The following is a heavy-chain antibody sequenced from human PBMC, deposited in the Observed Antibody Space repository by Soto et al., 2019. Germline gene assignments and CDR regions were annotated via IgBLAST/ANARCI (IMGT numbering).Heavy chain of an antibody. CDR3: ARDGNYHEY. CDR2: ISSSGSNI. CDR1: GFTFSTYA. J-gene: IGHJ4*02. Sequence: EVQLVESGGGLVQPGGSLRLSCATSGFTFSTYAMTWVRQAPVKGLEWVSFISSSGSNIQYADSVEGRFTISRDDAKNSVYLQMDSLGADDTALYYCARDGNYHEYWGQGTLVSVSS. D-gene: IGHD1-26*01. V-gene: IGHV3-21*01.